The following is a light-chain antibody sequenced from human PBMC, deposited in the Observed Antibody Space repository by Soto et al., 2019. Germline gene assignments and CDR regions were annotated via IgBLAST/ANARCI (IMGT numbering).Light chain of an antibody. J-gene: IGLJ3*02. V-gene: IGLV7-43*01. CDR3: LLYLGAHVRR. CDR2: NTS. CDR1: TGEVTSAYY. Sequence: QAVVTQETSLAVSTGGTVTLTCASSTGEVTSAYYANWFQQKRGQAPRALIYNTSKKHSWTPARFSGSLLGGKAALTLSGVQPEDEAEYYCLLYLGAHVRRFGGGTKLTV.